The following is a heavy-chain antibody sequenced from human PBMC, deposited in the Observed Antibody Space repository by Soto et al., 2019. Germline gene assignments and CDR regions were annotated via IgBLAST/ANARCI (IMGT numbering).Heavy chain of an antibody. CDR3: ARANYDYVWGSYRYNWFDP. CDR2: IIPIFGTA. V-gene: IGHV1-69*13. J-gene: IGHJ5*02. D-gene: IGHD3-16*02. Sequence: SVKVSFKACGGTFSRYAIGWLRQAPGQGLEWMGGIIPIFGTANYAQKFQGRVTITADESTSTAYMELSSLRSEDTAVYYCARANYDYVWGSYRYNWFDPWGQGTLVTVSS. CDR1: GGTFSRYA.